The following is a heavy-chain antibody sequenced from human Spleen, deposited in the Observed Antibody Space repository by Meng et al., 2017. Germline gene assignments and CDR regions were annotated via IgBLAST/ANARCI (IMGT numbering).Heavy chain of an antibody. D-gene: IGHD2-21*01. V-gene: IGHV4-4*02. CDR2: IFQSGST. J-gene: IGHJ4*02. CDR3: ARVIDGYYFDY. Sequence: QVQLQESGPGLVKPSGTLSLTCAVYGGSISINNWWSWVRQPPGKGLEWIGEIFQSGSTNYNPSLKSRVTISIDKSKNQFSLKLYSVTAADTAVYFCARVIDGYYFDYWGEGTLVTVSS. CDR1: GGSISINNW.